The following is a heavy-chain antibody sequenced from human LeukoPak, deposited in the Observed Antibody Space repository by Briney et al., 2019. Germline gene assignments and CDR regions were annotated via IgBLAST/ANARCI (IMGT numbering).Heavy chain of an antibody. CDR1: GYTFTGYY. V-gene: IGHV1-2*02. J-gene: IGHJ6*03. CDR3: ASGRTIFYYYMDV. CDR2: TNPKRGDT. D-gene: IGHD3-3*02. Sequence: GASVKVSCKASGYTFTGYYMHWVRQAPGQGLEWMGWTNPKRGDTNYAQKFQGRVTMTRDTSISTVYMELSRLRSDDTAIYYCASGRTIFYYYMDVWGKGTTVTISS.